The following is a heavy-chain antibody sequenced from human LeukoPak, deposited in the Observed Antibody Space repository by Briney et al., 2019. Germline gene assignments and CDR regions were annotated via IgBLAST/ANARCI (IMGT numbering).Heavy chain of an antibody. D-gene: IGHD6-19*01. Sequence: SETLSLTCAVSGYSISSGYYWGWIRQPPGKGLEWIGSTYHSGSTYYNPSLKSRVTISVDTSKNQFSLKLSSVTAADTAVYYCARRGSSGWYWYFDLWGRGTLVTVSS. CDR1: GYSISSGYY. J-gene: IGHJ2*01. CDR2: TYHSGST. V-gene: IGHV4-38-2*01. CDR3: ARRGSSGWYWYFDL.